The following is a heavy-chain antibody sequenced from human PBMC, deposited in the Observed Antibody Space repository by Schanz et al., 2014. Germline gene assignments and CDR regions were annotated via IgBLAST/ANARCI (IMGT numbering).Heavy chain of an antibody. CDR3: AKDSTHIDIVLVPTAIDY. CDR2: ISYDGRNK. Sequence: VQLVESGGGLVKPGGSLRLSCEASEFTFSSYAMHWVRQAPGKGLEWVAVISYDGRNKYYADSVKGRFTISRDNSKNTLYLHMNTLRSEDTAVYYCAKDSTHIDIVLVPTAIDYWGQGTLVTVSS. J-gene: IGHJ4*02. V-gene: IGHV3-30-3*01. CDR1: EFTFSSYA. D-gene: IGHD2-2*01.